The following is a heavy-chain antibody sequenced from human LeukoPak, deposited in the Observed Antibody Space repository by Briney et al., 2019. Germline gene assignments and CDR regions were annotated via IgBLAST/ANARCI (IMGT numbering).Heavy chain of an antibody. V-gene: IGHV3-30*18. CDR3: AKDISGGDCPDY. CDR1: AFTFSSYG. J-gene: IGHJ4*02. CDR2: ISYDGSDK. D-gene: IGHD2-21*02. Sequence: GGSLRLSCAASAFTFSSYGMHWVRQAPGKGLEWVAVISYDGSDKYYADSVKGRFTISRDNSKNTVYLQMNSLRADDTAVYYCAKDISGGDCPDYWGQGTLVTVSS.